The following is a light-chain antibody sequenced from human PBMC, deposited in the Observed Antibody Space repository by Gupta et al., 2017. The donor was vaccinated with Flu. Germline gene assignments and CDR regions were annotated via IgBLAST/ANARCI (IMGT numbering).Light chain of an antibody. Sequence: QSALTQPASVSGSPGQSITILCTGTSSDVGNYNLVSWYQQHPGKAPKLFIYDVTKRPSGISNHFSGSKSGNTASLTISGLQVEDEADYYCSSYAGSSTHVFGTGTKVTVL. V-gene: IGLV2-23*02. CDR2: DVT. CDR3: SSYAGSSTHV. J-gene: IGLJ1*01. CDR1: SSDVGNYNL.